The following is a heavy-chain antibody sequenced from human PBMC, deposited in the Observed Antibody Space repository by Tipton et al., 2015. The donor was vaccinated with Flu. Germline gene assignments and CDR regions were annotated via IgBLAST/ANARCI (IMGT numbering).Heavy chain of an antibody. CDR3: ARDFSNYGPMDV. CDR1: GDSISSGAYS. D-gene: IGHD4-11*01. V-gene: IGHV4-31*03. CDR2: IYYNGAT. Sequence: TLSLTCTVSGDSISSGAYSWSWIRQHPGKGLEWVGSIYYNGATYYNPSLHGRVTLSLDTSKNQFSLSLISVTAADTAVYLCARDFSNYGPMDVWGQGTTVTVSS. J-gene: IGHJ6*02.